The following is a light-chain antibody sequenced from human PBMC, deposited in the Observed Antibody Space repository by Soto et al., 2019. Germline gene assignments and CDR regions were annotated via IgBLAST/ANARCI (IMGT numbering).Light chain of an antibody. J-gene: IGKJ5*01. Sequence: EIVLTQSPGTLSLAAGERATLSCRASQSVSSSQLGWYQQKPGQAPRLLVYAASTRATGIPDRFSGSGSGTDFTLTISRLEPVDFAVYYCQQYGSSPLVTFGQGTRLEIK. V-gene: IGKV3-20*01. CDR1: QSVSSSQ. CDR2: AAS. CDR3: QQYGSSPLVT.